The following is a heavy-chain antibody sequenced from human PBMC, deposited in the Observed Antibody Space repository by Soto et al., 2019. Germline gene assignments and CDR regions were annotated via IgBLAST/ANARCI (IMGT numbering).Heavy chain of an antibody. Sequence: ASVKGSCKVSGYTLTELSMHWVRQAPGKGLEWMGGFDPEDGETIYAQKFQGRVTMTEDTSTDTAYMELSSLRSEDTAVYYCATGQPSGWPADYWGQGTLVTVSS. CDR2: FDPEDGET. D-gene: IGHD6-19*01. CDR1: GYTLTELS. CDR3: ATGQPSGWPADY. V-gene: IGHV1-24*01. J-gene: IGHJ4*02.